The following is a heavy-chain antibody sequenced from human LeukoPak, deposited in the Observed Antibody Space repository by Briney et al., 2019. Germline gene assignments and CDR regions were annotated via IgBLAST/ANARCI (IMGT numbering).Heavy chain of an antibody. CDR1: GYGFTDYY. CDR2: IKPDSGSS. J-gene: IGHJ4*02. Sequence: ASVRVSCKASGYGFTDYYIHWLRQAPGQGPEWMGWIKPDSGSSHYAQKFQGRVTMTRDTSSNSAYMDLTRLKSDDTAVYYCARARVPITVAGLYYFDYWGQGALVTVSS. CDR3: ARARVPITVAGLYYFDY. V-gene: IGHV1-2*02. D-gene: IGHD6-19*01.